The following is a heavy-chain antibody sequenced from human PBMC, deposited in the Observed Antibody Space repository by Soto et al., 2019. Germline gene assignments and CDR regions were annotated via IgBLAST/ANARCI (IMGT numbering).Heavy chain of an antibody. CDR2: IYYSGST. V-gene: IGHV4-31*03. J-gene: IGHJ2*01. Sequence: QVQLQESGPGLVKPSQTLSLTCTVSGGSISSGGYYWSWIRQHPGKGLEWIGYIYYSGSTYYNPSLKSRVTISVDTSKNQFSLKLSSVTAADTAVYYCARVFDNYYDSSGYYPPGFDLWGRGALVTVSS. CDR1: GGSISSGGYY. CDR3: ARVFDNYYDSSGYYPPGFDL. D-gene: IGHD3-22*01.